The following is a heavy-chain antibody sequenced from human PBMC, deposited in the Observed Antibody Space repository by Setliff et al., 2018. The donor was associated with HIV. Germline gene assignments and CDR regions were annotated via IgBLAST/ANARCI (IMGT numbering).Heavy chain of an antibody. Sequence: SETLSLTCAVYGGSFSGYYWSWIRRPPGKGLEWIGEINHSGSTNYNPSLKSRVIISADMSKNQFSLNLISVTAADTAVYYCARGHIRRIQVRTTPETDLDFWGQGNLVTVSS. D-gene: IGHD5-18*01. CDR2: INHSGST. CDR3: ARGHIRRIQVRTTPETDLDF. J-gene: IGHJ4*02. V-gene: IGHV4-34*01. CDR1: GGSFSGYY.